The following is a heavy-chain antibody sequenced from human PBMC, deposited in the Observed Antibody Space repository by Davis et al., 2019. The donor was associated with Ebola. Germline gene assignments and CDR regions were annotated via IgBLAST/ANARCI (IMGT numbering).Heavy chain of an antibody. CDR2: IYPTGTT. V-gene: IGHV4-4*07. J-gene: IGHJ5*02. Sequence: MPSETLSLTCTVSGASISDYYWNWIRQPAGKGLEWIGHIYPTGTTNYNPSLKSRVTMSVDTSKSQFSLRLRSVTAADTAVYYCARVVGQEVDGRNQYLGWFDPWGQGTLVSVSS. CDR1: GASISDYY. CDR3: ARVVGQEVDGRNQYLGWFDP. D-gene: IGHD1-14*01.